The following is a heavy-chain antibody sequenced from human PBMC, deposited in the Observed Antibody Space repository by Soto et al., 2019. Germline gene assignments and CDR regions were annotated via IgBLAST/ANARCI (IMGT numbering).Heavy chain of an antibody. CDR3: ATVKKEIVGATDLDY. D-gene: IGHD1-26*01. CDR1: GYTLTELS. CDR2: FDPEDGET. V-gene: IGHV1-24*01. Sequence: ASVKVSCKVSGYTLTELSMHWVRQAPGKGLEWMGGFDPEDGETIYAQKFQGRVTMTEDTSTDTAYMELSSLRSEDTAVYYCATVKKEIVGATDLDYWGQGTLVTVSS. J-gene: IGHJ4*02.